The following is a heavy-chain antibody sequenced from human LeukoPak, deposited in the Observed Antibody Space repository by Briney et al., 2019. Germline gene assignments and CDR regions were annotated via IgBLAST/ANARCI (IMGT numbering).Heavy chain of an antibody. CDR2: ISTSGST. Sequence: SETLSLTCTVSGGSTSSYYWSWIRQPAGKGLEWIGRISTSGSTNYNPSLKSRVTISVDTSKNQFSLKLSSVTAADTAVYYCARSPPKSLLLWFGELSYFDYWGQGTLVTVSS. D-gene: IGHD3-10*01. V-gene: IGHV4-4*07. CDR1: GGSTSSYY. CDR3: ARSPPKSLLLWFGELSYFDY. J-gene: IGHJ4*02.